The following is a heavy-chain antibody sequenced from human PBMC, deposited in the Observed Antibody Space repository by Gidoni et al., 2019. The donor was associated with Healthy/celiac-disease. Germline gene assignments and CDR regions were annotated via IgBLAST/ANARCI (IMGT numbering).Heavy chain of an antibody. V-gene: IGHV4-39*01. Sequence: QLQLQESGPGLVKPSETLSLTCTVSGGSISSSSYYWGWIRQPPGKGLEWIGSIYYSGSTYYNPSLKSRVTISVDTSKNQFSLKLSSVTAADTAVYYCARPNSSGYYGYYGMDVWGQGTTVTVSS. J-gene: IGHJ6*02. CDR2: IYYSGST. CDR3: ARPNSSGYYGYYGMDV. D-gene: IGHD3-22*01. CDR1: GGSISSSSYY.